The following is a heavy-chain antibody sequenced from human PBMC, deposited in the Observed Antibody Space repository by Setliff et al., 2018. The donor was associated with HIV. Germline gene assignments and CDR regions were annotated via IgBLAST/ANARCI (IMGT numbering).Heavy chain of an antibody. CDR2: FDPEDGET. V-gene: IGHV1-24*01. D-gene: IGHD3-10*01. Sequence: GASVKVSCKASKYTFTDYYMHWVQQAPGKGLEWMGGFDPEDGETIYAQKFQGRVTMTEDTSTDTAYMELSSLRSEDTAVYYCATDKHYYGSGSYYALDYWGQGTLVTVSS. J-gene: IGHJ4*02. CDR3: ATDKHYYGSGSYYALDY. CDR1: KYTFTDYY.